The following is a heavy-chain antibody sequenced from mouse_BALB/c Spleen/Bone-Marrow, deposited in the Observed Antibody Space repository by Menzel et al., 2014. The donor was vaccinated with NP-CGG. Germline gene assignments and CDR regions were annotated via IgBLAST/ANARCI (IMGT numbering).Heavy chain of an antibody. J-gene: IGHJ4*01. CDR1: GFTFSSYI. CDR2: ISNGGGST. V-gene: IGHV5-12-2*01. CDR3: ARHPIYYYGSSWGNYAMDY. D-gene: IGHD1-1*01. Sequence: EVMLVESGGGLVQPGGSLKLSCAASGFTFSSYIMSWVRQTPEKRLGWVAYISNGGGSTHYPDTVKGRFTISRDNAKNTLYLQMSSLKSEDTAMYYCARHPIYYYGSSWGNYAMDYWGQGTSVTVSS.